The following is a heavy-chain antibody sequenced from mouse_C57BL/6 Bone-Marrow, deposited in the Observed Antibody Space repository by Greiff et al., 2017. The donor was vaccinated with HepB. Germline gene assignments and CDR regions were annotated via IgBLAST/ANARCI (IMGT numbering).Heavy chain of an antibody. CDR1: GFTFSDFY. CDR3: ARDVDTTVVAHWYFDV. D-gene: IGHD1-1*01. Sequence: EVMLVESGGGLVQSGRSLRLSCATSGFTFSDFYMEWVRQAPGKGLEWIAASRNKANDYNTEYSASVKGRFIVSRDTSQSILYLQMNAPRAEDTAIYYCARDVDTTVVAHWYFDVWGTGTTVTVSS. J-gene: IGHJ1*03. V-gene: IGHV7-1*01. CDR2: SRNKANDYNT.